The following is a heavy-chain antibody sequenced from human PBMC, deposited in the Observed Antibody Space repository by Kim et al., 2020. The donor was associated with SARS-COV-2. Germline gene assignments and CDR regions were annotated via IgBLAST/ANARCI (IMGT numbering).Heavy chain of an antibody. D-gene: IGHD3-3*01. CDR3: ASDFWSGYYEWGGAFDI. V-gene: IGHV3-66*01. J-gene: IGHJ3*02. Sequence: VKGRFTISRDNSKNTLYLQMNSLRAEDTAVYYCASDFWSGYYEWGGAFDIWGQGTMVTVSS.